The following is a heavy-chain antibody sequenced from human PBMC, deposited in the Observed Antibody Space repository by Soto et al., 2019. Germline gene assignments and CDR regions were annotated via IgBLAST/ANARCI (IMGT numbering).Heavy chain of an antibody. D-gene: IGHD6-13*01. CDR2: ISSSSSYI. Sequence: EVQLVESGVGLVKPGGSLRLSSAASGFTFSSYSMNWVREAPGRGLEWVASISSSSSYIYYADSVKGRFTISRDKAKNSLFLQMSSLRAEDTALYYCARHQGPAAGNYGMDVWGRGTTVTVSS. V-gene: IGHV3-21*02. CDR1: GFTFSSYS. CDR3: ARHQGPAAGNYGMDV. J-gene: IGHJ6*02.